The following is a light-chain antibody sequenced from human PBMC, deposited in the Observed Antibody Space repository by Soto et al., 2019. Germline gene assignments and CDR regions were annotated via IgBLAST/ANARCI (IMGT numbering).Light chain of an antibody. J-gene: IGKJ3*01. CDR3: HKFGSSPLDT. V-gene: IGKV3-20*01. CDR1: QTISSSF. Sequence: EIVLTQSPGALSLSPGERATLSCRASQTISSSFLAWYQQKPGQAPRLLIYRASRRAPGIPDRFSGSGSWTYFTLTSSRLEPEDFAGYYCHKFGSSPLDTCGTGTKVEIK. CDR2: RAS.